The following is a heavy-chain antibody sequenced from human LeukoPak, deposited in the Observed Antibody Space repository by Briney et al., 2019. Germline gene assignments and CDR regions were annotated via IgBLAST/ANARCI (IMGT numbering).Heavy chain of an antibody. Sequence: PGGSLRLSCAASGFTFSSYAMSWVRQAPGKGLEWVSAISGSGGSTYYADSVKGRFTISRDNSKNTLYLQKNSLRAEDTAVYYCAKLSFRASGYTDYWGQGTLVTVSS. V-gene: IGHV3-23*01. J-gene: IGHJ4*02. CDR1: GFTFSSYA. CDR3: AKLSFRASGYTDY. CDR2: ISGSGGST. D-gene: IGHD3-22*01.